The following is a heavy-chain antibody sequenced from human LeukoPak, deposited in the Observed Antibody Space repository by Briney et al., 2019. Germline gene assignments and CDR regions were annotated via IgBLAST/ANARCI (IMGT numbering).Heavy chain of an antibody. CDR2: IYPRGST. V-gene: IGHV4-4*07. CDR3: ARGRYCSADICSGGDAFDI. CDR1: GGSISRYY. J-gene: IGHJ3*02. Sequence: SETLSLTCTVSGGSISRYYWSWIRQPAGKGLEWIGRIYPRGSTNDNPSLKTRVTMSVDTSKNQFSLKLTSVTAADTAVYYCARGRYCSADICSGGDAFDIWGHGTMVSVSS. D-gene: IGHD2-15*01.